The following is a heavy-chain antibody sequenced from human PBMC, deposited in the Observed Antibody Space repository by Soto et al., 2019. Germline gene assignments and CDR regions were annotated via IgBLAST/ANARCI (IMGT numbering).Heavy chain of an antibody. CDR2: IKRKIEGETT. CDR1: GFSISNAW. CDR3: TTGSVEGV. Sequence: EVQLVESGGGLVKPGGSLRLSCSASGFSISNAWMNWVRQAPGKGLEWVGRIKRKIEGETTNYAAPVNDRFTVSRDDSKNMLHLQMNSLQADDTALYYCTTGSVEGVWGQGTTVTVSS. J-gene: IGHJ6*02. D-gene: IGHD2-15*01. V-gene: IGHV3-15*07.